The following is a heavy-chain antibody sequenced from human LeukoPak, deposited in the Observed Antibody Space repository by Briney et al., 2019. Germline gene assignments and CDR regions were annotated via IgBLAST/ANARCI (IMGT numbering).Heavy chain of an antibody. Sequence: PGGSLRLSCAASGFTSSSYWMHWVRQAPGKGLVWVSRINSDGSSTFYADSVKGRFTISRDNAKNTLYLQMNSLRAEDTAVYYCARKNSGYYDLDYWGQGTLVTVSS. V-gene: IGHV3-74*01. CDR3: ARKNSGYYDLDY. D-gene: IGHD5-12*01. J-gene: IGHJ4*02. CDR2: INSDGSST. CDR1: GFTSSSYW.